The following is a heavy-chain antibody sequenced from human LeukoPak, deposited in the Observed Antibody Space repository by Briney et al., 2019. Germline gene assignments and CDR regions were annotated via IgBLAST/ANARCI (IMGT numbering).Heavy chain of an antibody. CDR1: GYTFTGYY. D-gene: IGHD2-2*02. CDR3: ARVHTVYYGMDV. V-gene: IGHV1-2*06. J-gene: IGHJ6*02. CDR2: INPNSGGT. Sequence: GAPVKVSCKASGYTFTGYYMHWVRQAPGQGLEWMGRINPNSGGTNYAQKFQGRVTMTRDTSISTAYMELSRLRSDDTAVYYCARVHTVYYGMDVWGQGTTVTVSS.